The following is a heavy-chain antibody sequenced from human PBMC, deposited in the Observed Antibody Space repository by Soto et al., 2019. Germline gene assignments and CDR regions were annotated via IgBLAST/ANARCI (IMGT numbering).Heavy chain of an antibody. CDR1: GFTFSSYS. CDR3: ARDRGYDFWSGYYGPYFDY. V-gene: IGHV3-21*01. CDR2: ISSSSSYI. Sequence: GGSLRLSCAASGFTFSSYSMNWVRQSPGKGLEWVSSISSSSSYIYYADSVKGRFTISRDNAKNSLYLQMNSLRAEDTAVYYCARDRGYDFWSGYYGPYFDYWGQGTLVTVSS. D-gene: IGHD3-3*01. J-gene: IGHJ4*02.